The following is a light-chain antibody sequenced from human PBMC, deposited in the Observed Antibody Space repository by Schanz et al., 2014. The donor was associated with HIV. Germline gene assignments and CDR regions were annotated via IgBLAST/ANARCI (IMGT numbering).Light chain of an antibody. CDR3: LLSFTRSRPGV. Sequence: QAVVTQEPSVTVSPGGTVTLTCDSSNGAVTSGHFPYWFQQKPGHAPRALIFNTNKKHSWTPARFSGSLLGGKAALTLSGAQPEDEAEYYCLLSFTRSRPGVFGGGTKLTVL. CDR1: NGAVTSGHF. CDR2: NTN. J-gene: IGLJ3*02. V-gene: IGLV7-46*01.